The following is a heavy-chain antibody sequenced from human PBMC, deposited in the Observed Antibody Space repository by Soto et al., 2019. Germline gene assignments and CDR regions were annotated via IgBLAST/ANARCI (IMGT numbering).Heavy chain of an antibody. V-gene: IGHV5-51*01. J-gene: IGHJ6*02. CDR2: IYPNDADT. CDR1: GYSFTYYW. CDR3: ARVPSVVTPGNDYFGVDV. D-gene: IGHD2-2*01. Sequence: EVRLAQSGGEVKKPGESLKISCNGSGYSFTYYWIAWLRQRPGKDLEWMGIIYPNDADTRYNPSFQGQVTISADKSISTAYLQWISLKASDTAMCYCARVPSVVTPGNDYFGVDVWGQGTTVIVSS.